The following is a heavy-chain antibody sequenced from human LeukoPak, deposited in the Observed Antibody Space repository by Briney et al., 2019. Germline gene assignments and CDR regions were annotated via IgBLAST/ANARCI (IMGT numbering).Heavy chain of an antibody. Sequence: PGGSLRLSCAASGFPLSSFSMHWVRQSPGRGLEYVSAISYKGGPTYYADSVKGRFTISRDNSKNTLYLQMASLRYEDMAVYYCARVGPETAFDFWGQGTLVTASS. V-gene: IGHV3-64*02. CDR3: ARVGPETAFDF. J-gene: IGHJ4*02. CDR2: ISYKGGPT. CDR1: GFPLSSFS. D-gene: IGHD1-14*01.